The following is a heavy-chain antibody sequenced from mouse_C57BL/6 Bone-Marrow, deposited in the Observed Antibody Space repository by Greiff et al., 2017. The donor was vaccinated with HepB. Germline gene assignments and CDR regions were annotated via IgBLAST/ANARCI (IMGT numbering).Heavy chain of an antibody. CDR1: GYTFTNYW. Sequence: VQLVESGAELVRPGTSVKMSCKASGYTFTNYWIGWAKQRPGHGLEWIGDIYPGGGYTNYNEKFKGKATLTADKSSSTAYMQFSSLTSEDSAIYYCARREIYFDYWGQGTTLTVSS. CDR2: IYPGGGYT. V-gene: IGHV1-63*01. J-gene: IGHJ2*01. CDR3: ARREIYFDY.